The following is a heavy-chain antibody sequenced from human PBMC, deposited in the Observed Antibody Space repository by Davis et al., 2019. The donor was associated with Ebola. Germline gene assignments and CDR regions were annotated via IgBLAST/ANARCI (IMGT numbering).Heavy chain of an antibody. V-gene: IGHV4-61*01. CDR3: ARDYWATEGAFDV. Sequence: SETLSLTCTVSGGSVNSGSYYWTWLRQPPGKGLEWIGNVYYSGTITYNPSLKSPVTILVATSENQFSLNLISVTAADTAVYYCARDYWATEGAFDVWGQGTLVTVAS. CDR2: VYYSGTI. D-gene: IGHD2-8*02. J-gene: IGHJ3*01. CDR1: GGSVNSGSYY.